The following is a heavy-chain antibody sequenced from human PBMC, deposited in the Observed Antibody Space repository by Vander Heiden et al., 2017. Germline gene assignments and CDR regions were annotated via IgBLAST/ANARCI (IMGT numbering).Heavy chain of an antibody. CDR2: MNPNSGNT. CDR3: ARSARGDYDFWSGYPDDAFDI. D-gene: IGHD3-3*01. CDR1: GYTFTSYD. J-gene: IGHJ3*02. Sequence: QVQLVQSGAEVKKPGASVKVSCKASGYTFTSYDINWVRQATGQGLEWMGWMNPNSGNTGYAQKFQGRVTMTRNTSISTAYMELSSLRSEDTAVYYCARSARGDYDFWSGYPDDAFDIWGQGTMVTVSS. V-gene: IGHV1-8*01.